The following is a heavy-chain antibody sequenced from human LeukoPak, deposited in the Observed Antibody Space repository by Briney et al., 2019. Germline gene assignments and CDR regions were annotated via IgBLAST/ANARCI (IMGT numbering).Heavy chain of an antibody. Sequence: ASLKVSCKASGYTFTSYNISWVRQATGQGLEWMGWMNPNRGNTGSAQKFQSRDTMTTNTSISTAYMELSSVRSEDTAVYYCARGRGCSGGSCSQYFDYWGQGTLVTVSS. J-gene: IGHJ4*02. CDR1: GYTFTSYN. V-gene: IGHV1-8*01. CDR2: MNPNRGNT. D-gene: IGHD2-15*01. CDR3: ARGRGCSGGSCSQYFDY.